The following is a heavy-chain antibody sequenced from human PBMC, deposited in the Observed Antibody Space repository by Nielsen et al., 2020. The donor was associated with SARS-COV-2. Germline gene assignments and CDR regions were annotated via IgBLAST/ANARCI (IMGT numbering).Heavy chain of an antibody. CDR3: ARGLTLSGIISYFDY. CDR2: IIPILGIA. J-gene: IGHJ4*02. Sequence: SVKVSCKASGGTFSSYAISWVRQAPGQGLEWMGRIIPILGIANYAQKFQGRVTITADKSTSTAYMELRSLRSDDTAVYYCARGLTLSGIISYFDYWGQGTLVTVSS. V-gene: IGHV1-69*04. CDR1: GGTFSSYA. D-gene: IGHD1-26*01.